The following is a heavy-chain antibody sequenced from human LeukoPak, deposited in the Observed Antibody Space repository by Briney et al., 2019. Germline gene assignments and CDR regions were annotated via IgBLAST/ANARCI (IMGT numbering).Heavy chain of an antibody. CDR3: AKDRMVGTGGYYFDY. J-gene: IGHJ4*02. V-gene: IGHV3-23*01. CDR1: GFTFSSYA. Sequence: PGGSLRLSCAASGFTFSSYAMGWVRQAPGKGLEWVSAISGSGGSTYYADSVKGRFTISRDNSKHTLYLQMNSLKAEDTAVYYCAKDRMVGTGGYYFDYWGQGTLVTVSS. CDR2: ISGSGGST. D-gene: IGHD1-26*01.